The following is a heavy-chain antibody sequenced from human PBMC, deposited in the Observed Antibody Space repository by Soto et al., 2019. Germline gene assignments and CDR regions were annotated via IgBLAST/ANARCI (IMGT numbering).Heavy chain of an antibody. CDR3: AKDGIAWH. CDR1: GFTFGDYT. CDR2: ITWDGINI. J-gene: IGHJ4*02. V-gene: IGHV3-43*01. Sequence: DVQLVESGGGVVQPGGSLRLSCTASGFTFGDYTMHWVRHAPGNGLEWVSLITWDGINIEYADSVRGRFTISRDNSKNSLYLQMNGLRHEDTAFYYCAKDGIAWHWGQGTLVTVSS. D-gene: IGHD2-15*01.